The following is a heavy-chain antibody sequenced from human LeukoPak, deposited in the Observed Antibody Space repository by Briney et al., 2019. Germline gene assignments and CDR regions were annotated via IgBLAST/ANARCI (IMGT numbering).Heavy chain of an antibody. Sequence: PGGSLRLSCAASGFTFSNYNMNWVRQAPGKGLEWVSYISSSVSTIYYADSVKGRFTISRDNSKNTLYLQMNSLRAEDTAVYYCAKWGGQWLPGAYFDYWGQGTLVTVSS. CDR1: GFTFSNYN. V-gene: IGHV3-48*01. J-gene: IGHJ4*02. CDR3: AKWGGQWLPGAYFDY. CDR2: ISSSVSTI. D-gene: IGHD6-19*01.